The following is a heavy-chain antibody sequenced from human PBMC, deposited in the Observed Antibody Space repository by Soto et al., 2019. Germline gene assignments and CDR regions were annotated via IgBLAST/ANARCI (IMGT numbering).Heavy chain of an antibody. Sequence: VQLVESGGGLIQPGGSLRLSCVASGLTVSQNYMAWVRQAPEMGPQWVSVLYAEGSTYYTESVKGRSTISRDPSKNTLFLQMDGLRAEDTAVYYCVRPRPSGENYGMDVWGQGTTVTVSS. V-gene: IGHV3-53*01. CDR1: GLTVSQNY. J-gene: IGHJ6*02. D-gene: IGHD1-26*01. CDR2: LYAEGST. CDR3: VRPRPSGENYGMDV.